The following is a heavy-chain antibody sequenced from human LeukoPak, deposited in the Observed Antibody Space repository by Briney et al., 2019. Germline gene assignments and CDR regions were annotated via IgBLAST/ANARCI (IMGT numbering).Heavy chain of an antibody. Sequence: SETLSLTCAVYGGSFSGYYWSWIRQPPGKGLEWIGEINHSGGTNYNPSLKSRVTISVDTSKNQFSLKLSSVTAADTAVYYCARVATKVRPLPTKKVKNYYYGMDVWGQGTTVTVSS. CDR3: ARVATKVRPLPTKKVKNYYYGMDV. D-gene: IGHD2-8*01. CDR2: INHSGGT. J-gene: IGHJ6*02. CDR1: GGSFSGYY. V-gene: IGHV4-34*01.